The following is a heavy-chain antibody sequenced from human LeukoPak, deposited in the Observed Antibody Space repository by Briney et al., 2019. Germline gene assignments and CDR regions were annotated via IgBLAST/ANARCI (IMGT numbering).Heavy chain of an antibody. CDR1: GFTFSSYW. V-gene: IGHV3-21*01. CDR3: ARDITTEQQLSFAGYPSLSYSRQPLSYFRPENAFDI. CDR2: ISSSSSYI. D-gene: IGHD6-13*01. J-gene: IGHJ3*02. Sequence: GGSLRLSCAASGFTFSSYWMSWVRQTPGKGLEWVSSISSSSSYIYYADSVKGRFTISRDNAKNSLYLQMNSLRAEDTAVYYCARDITTEQQLSFAGYPSLSYSRQPLSYFRPENAFDIWGQGTMVTVSS.